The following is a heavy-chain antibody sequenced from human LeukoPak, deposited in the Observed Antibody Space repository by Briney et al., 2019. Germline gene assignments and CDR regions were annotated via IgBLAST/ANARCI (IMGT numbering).Heavy chain of an antibody. D-gene: IGHD4-17*01. J-gene: IGHJ2*01. CDR3: ARALGPVTMSHWYFDL. CDR1: GGSISSSSYY. CDR2: IYYSGST. V-gene: IGHV4-39*07. Sequence: SETLSLTCTVSGGSISSSSYYWGWIRQPPGKGLEWIGSIYYSGSTYYNPSLKSRVTISVDTSKNQFSLKLSSVTAADTAVYYCARALGPVTMSHWYFDLWGRGTLVTVSS.